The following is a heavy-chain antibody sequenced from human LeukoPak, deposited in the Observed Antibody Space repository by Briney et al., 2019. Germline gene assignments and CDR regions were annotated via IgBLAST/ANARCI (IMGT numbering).Heavy chain of an antibody. CDR1: GGSISSGSYY. V-gene: IGHV4-61*02. CDR2: IYTSGST. J-gene: IGHJ4*02. Sequence: PSETLSLTCTASGGSISSGSYYWSWIRQPAGKGLEWIGRIYTSGSTNYNPSLKSRVTISVDTSKNQFSLKLSSVTAADTAVYYCARGSYDFWSGYYTAVDYWGQGTLVTVSS. CDR3: ARGSYDFWSGYYTAVDY. D-gene: IGHD3-3*01.